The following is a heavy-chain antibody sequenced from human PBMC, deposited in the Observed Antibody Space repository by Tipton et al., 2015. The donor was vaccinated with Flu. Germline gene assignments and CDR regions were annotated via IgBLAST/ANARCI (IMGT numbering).Heavy chain of an antibody. CDR2: INHSGST. CDR3: ARGRSIVLMVYARFDY. V-gene: IGHV4-34*01. J-gene: IGHJ4*02. Sequence: TLSLTCAVYGGSFSGYYWSWIRQPPGKGLEWIGEINHSGSTNYNPSLKSRVTISADTSKNQFSLKLSSVTAADTAVYYCARGRSIVLMVYARFDYWGQGTLVTVSS. CDR1: GGSFSGYY. D-gene: IGHD2-8*01.